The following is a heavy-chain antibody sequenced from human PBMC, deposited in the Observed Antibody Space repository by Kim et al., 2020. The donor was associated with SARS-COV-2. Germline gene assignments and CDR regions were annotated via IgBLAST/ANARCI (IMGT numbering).Heavy chain of an antibody. CDR1: GFTFSSYD. Sequence: GGSLRLSCTASGFTFSSYDMHWVRQATGKGLEWVSAIGTAGDTYFPGSVKGRFTISRENAKNPLYLQMNSLRAGDTAVYFCARAGYGGNFDYYYGMDVWG. V-gene: IGHV3-13*01. CDR3: ARAGYGGNFDYYYGMDV. CDR2: IGTAGDT. D-gene: IGHD4-17*01. J-gene: IGHJ6*01.